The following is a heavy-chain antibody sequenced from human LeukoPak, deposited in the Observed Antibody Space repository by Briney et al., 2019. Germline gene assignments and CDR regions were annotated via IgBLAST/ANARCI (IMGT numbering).Heavy chain of an antibody. D-gene: IGHD2-15*01. Sequence: SETLSLICTVSGGSISSFYWSWIRQPPGKGLEWIGYIFYSGSTNYNPSLKSRVTMSVATSKNQFSLKLSSVTAADTAVYYCARHTPVPLPSGFYFEMDVWGQGTAVTVSS. CDR1: GGSISSFY. J-gene: IGHJ6*02. V-gene: IGHV4-59*08. CDR3: ARHTPVPLPSGFYFEMDV. CDR2: IFYSGST.